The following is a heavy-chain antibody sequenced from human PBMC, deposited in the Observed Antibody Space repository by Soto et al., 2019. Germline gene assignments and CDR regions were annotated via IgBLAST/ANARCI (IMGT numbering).Heavy chain of an antibody. Sequence: SVKVSCKASGGTFSSYTIGWVRQAPGQGLEWMGRIIPILGIANYAQKFQGRVTITADKSTSTAYMELSSLRSEDTAVYYCAMPYSSGWNKSADFDYWGQGTLVTVSS. V-gene: IGHV1-69*02. CDR2: IIPILGIA. CDR3: AMPYSSGWNKSADFDY. D-gene: IGHD6-19*01. J-gene: IGHJ4*02. CDR1: GGTFSSYT.